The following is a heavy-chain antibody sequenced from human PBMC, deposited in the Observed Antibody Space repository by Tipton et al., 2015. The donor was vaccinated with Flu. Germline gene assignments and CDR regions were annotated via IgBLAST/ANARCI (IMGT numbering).Heavy chain of an antibody. CDR3: VRRGYGSGDIWGP. CDR2: IYYSGRA. D-gene: IGHD3-10*01. Sequence: TLSLTCSVSGASISAGDYSWSWIRRQPGGGLEWIGYIYYSGRADYNPSLKSRTTMSVDSSESHLSLKLYSVTAAGTAVYYCVRRGYGSGDIWGPWGQGILGTVSS. CDR1: GASISAGDYS. J-gene: IGHJ5*02. V-gene: IGHV4-31*03.